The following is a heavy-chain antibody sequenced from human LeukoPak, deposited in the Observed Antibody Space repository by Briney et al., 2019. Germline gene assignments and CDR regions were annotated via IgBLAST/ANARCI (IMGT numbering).Heavy chain of an antibody. J-gene: IGHJ4*02. CDR1: GGSFSGYY. V-gene: IGHV4-34*01. D-gene: IGHD1-26*01. CDR3: ARSGEYVLLHY. CDR2: INHSGST. Sequence: PSETLSLTCAVYGGSFSGYYWSWIRQPPGKGLEWIGEINHSGSTNYNPSLKSRVTISVDTSKNQFSLKLSSVTAADTAVYYCARSGEYVLLHYWGQGTLVTVSS.